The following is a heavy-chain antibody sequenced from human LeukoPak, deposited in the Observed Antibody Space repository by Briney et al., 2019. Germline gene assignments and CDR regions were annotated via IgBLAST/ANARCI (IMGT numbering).Heavy chain of an antibody. Sequence: SETLSLTCAVYGGSFSGYYWSWIRQPPGKGLEWSGEINHSGSTNYNPSLKSRVTISVDTSKNQFSLKPSSVTAADTAVYYCARGNILTGYLNDYWGQGTLVTVSS. CDR2: INHSGST. CDR3: ARGNILTGYLNDY. V-gene: IGHV4-34*01. CDR1: GGSFSGYY. D-gene: IGHD3-9*01. J-gene: IGHJ4*02.